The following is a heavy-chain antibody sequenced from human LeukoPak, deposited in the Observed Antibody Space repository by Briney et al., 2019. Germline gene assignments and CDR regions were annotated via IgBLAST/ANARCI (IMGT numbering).Heavy chain of an antibody. V-gene: IGHV4-59*01. J-gene: IGHJ4*02. D-gene: IGHD5-12*01. CDR2: FSYTGST. Sequence: SETLSLTCTVSGVSISSYYWSWIRQSPGKGLEWIGYFSYTGSTNYNPSLRSRVTISLDTSKNQFFLKVSSVTAADTAVYYCARAYSAYDSFDYWGQGTLVTVSS. CDR1: GVSISSYY. CDR3: ARAYSAYDSFDY.